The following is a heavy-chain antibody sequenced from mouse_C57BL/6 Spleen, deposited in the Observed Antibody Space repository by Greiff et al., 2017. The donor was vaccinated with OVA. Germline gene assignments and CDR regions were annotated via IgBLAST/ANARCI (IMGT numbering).Heavy chain of an antibody. J-gene: IGHJ2*01. CDR2: ISDGGSYT. CDR3: AREGLTGTFDY. V-gene: IGHV5-4*01. Sequence: EVKLMESGGGLVKPGGSLKLSCAASGFTFSSYAMSWVRQTPEKRLEWVATISDGGSYTYYPDNVKGRFTISRDNAKNNLYLQMSHLKSEDTAMYYCAREGLTGTFDYWGQGTTLTVSS. CDR1: GFTFSSYA. D-gene: IGHD4-1*01.